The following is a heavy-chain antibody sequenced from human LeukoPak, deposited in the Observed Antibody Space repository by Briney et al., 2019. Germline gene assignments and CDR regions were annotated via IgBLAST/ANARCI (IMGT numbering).Heavy chain of an antibody. D-gene: IGHD5-24*01. J-gene: IGHJ6*03. Sequence: ASVKVSCKASGYTFTSYYMHWVRQAPGQGLEWMGIINPSGGSTSYAQKFQGRVTMTRDTSTSTVYMELSSLRSEDTAVYYCARTVATIKPYYYMDVWGKGTPVTVSS. V-gene: IGHV1-46*01. CDR3: ARTVATIKPYYYMDV. CDR1: GYTFTSYY. CDR2: INPSGGST.